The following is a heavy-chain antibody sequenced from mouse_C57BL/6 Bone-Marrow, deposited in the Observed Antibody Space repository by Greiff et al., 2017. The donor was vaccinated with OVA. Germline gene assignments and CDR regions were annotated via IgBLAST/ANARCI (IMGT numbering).Heavy chain of an antibody. CDR1: GYTFTSYW. CDR2: IDPSDSYT. J-gene: IGHJ2*01. V-gene: IGHV1-59*01. CDR3: ARHYYGYDDGY. Sequence: VQLQQPGAELVRPGTSVKLSCKASGYTFTSYWMHWVKQRPGQGLEWIGVIDPSDSYTNYNQKFKGKATLTVDTSSSTAYMQLSSLTSEDSAVYYCARHYYGYDDGYWGQGTTLTVSS. D-gene: IGHD2-2*01.